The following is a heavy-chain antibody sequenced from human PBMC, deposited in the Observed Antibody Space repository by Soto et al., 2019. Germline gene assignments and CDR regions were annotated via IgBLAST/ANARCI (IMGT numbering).Heavy chain of an antibody. CDR2: IIPILGIA. CDR3: VSAIAAAAHDAFDI. D-gene: IGHD6-13*01. J-gene: IGHJ3*02. V-gene: IGHV1-69*02. CDR1: GGTFSSYT. Sequence: QVQLVQSGAEVKKPGSSVKVSCKASGGTFSSYTISWVRQAPGQGLEWMGRIIPILGIANYAQKFQGRGTITADKSTSTAYMGLSSLRSEDTAVYYCVSAIAAAAHDAFDIWGQGTMVTVSS.